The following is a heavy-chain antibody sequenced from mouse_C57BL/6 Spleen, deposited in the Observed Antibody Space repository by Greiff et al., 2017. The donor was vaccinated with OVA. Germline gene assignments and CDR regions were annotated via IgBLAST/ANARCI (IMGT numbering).Heavy chain of an antibody. Sequence: QVRLQQPGAELVRPGSSVKLSCKASGYTFTSYWMDWVKQRPGQGLEWIGNIYPSDSETHYNQKFKDKATLTVDKSSSTAYMQLSILTSEDSAVYYCARSPITTEGYFDVWGTGTTVTVSS. J-gene: IGHJ1*03. CDR1: GYTFTSYW. CDR3: ARSPITTEGYFDV. V-gene: IGHV1-61*01. D-gene: IGHD1-2*01. CDR2: IYPSDSET.